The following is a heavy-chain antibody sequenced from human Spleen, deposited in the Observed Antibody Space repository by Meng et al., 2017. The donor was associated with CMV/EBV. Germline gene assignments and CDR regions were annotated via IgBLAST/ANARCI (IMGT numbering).Heavy chain of an antibody. D-gene: IGHD3-10*01. V-gene: IGHV4-38-2*02. CDR3: ARTGEGNEFGES. J-gene: IGHJ5*02. CDR1: GYSTSSGYY. CDR2: IYYSGST. Sequence: SETLSLTCNVSGYSTSSGYYWGWIRQPPGKGLEWIGSIYYSGSTYYNPSLKSRVTISVDTSKNQFSLKLSSVTAADTAVYYCARTGEGNEFGESWGQGTLVTVSS.